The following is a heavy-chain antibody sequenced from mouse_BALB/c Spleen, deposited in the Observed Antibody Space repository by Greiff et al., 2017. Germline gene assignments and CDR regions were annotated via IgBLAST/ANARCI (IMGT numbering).Heavy chain of an antibody. CDR2: IDPANGNT. Sequence: EVQLQQSGAELVKPGASVKLSCTASGFNIKDTYMHWVKQRPEQGLEWIGRIDPANGNTKYDPKFQGKATITADTSSNTAYLQLSSLTSEDTAFYYCARADGYEYYAMDYWGQGTSVTVSS. CDR3: ARADGYEYYAMDY. J-gene: IGHJ4*01. CDR1: GFNIKDTY. D-gene: IGHD2-2*01. V-gene: IGHV14-3*02.